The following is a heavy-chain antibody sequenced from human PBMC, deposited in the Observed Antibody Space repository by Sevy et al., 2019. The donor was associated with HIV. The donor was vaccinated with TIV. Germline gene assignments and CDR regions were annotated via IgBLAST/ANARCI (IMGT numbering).Heavy chain of an antibody. D-gene: IGHD3-10*01. V-gene: IGHV4-4*07. CDR3: ARLYGSGSYWRYYYYGMDV. CDR2: IYTSGST. J-gene: IGHJ6*02. Sequence: SETLSLTCTVSGGSISSYYWSWIRQPAGKGLEWIGHIYTSGSTNYNPSLKSRVTMSVDTSKNQFSLKLSSVTAADTAVYYCARLYGSGSYWRYYYYGMDVWGQGTTVTVSS. CDR1: GGSISSYY.